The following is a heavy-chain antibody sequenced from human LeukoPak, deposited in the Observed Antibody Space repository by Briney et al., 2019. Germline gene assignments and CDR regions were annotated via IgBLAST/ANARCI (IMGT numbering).Heavy chain of an antibody. CDR3: AGHVSAAAGGR. V-gene: IGHV4-34*01. J-gene: IGHJ4*02. Sequence: KPSETLSLTCAVYGGSVRGNYWSWIRQPPGKGLEWIGEIHHSGSTKYNPSLKSRVTISLDTSKNQFSLKLNSMTAADTAVYYCAGHVSAAAGGRWGQGTLVTVSS. CDR1: GGSVRGNY. D-gene: IGHD6-13*01. CDR2: IHHSGST.